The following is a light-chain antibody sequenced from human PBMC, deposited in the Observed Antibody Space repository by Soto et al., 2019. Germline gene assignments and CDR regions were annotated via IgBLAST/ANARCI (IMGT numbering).Light chain of an antibody. Sequence: QPVLTQPRSVSGSPGQSVTISCTGTSSDVGGYNYVSWYQQHPAKAPKVMIYDVNKRPSGVPDRFSGSKSGNTASLTISGLQAEDEADYYCCSFTGSYTWVFGGGTQLTVL. V-gene: IGLV2-11*01. CDR3: CSFTGSYTWV. CDR1: SSDVGGYNY. J-gene: IGLJ3*02. CDR2: DVN.